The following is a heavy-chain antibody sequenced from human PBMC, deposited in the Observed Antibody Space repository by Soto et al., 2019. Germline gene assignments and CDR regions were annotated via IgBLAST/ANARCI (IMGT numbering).Heavy chain of an antibody. CDR2: IIPMFGTA. V-gene: IGHV1-69*01. Sequence: GGTFSTYAISWVRQGPGQGLEWMGGIIPMFGTANYAQRFQDRVTITADESTNTVYMELSSLRSEDTAVYFCASGIQLWLRRINNGYSGWGQGTLVTVSS. J-gene: IGHJ4*02. D-gene: IGHD5-18*01. CDR1: GGTFSTYA. CDR3: ASGIQLWLRRINNGYSG.